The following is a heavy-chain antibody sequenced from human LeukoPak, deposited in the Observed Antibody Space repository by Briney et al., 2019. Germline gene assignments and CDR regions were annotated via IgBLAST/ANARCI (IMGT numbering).Heavy chain of an antibody. D-gene: IGHD3-3*01. CDR1: GFTFSSNW. Sequence: GGSLRLSCTASGFTFSSNWMSWLRQAPGKGLEWVANIKPDGGGEYYVDSVKGRFTISRDNAKNSLYLQMNSLRAEDTAVYYCARDNGGYDFWSGYYYYTDVWGKGTTVTVSS. CDR3: ARDNGGYDFWSGYYYYTDV. V-gene: IGHV3-7*01. J-gene: IGHJ6*03. CDR2: IKPDGGGE.